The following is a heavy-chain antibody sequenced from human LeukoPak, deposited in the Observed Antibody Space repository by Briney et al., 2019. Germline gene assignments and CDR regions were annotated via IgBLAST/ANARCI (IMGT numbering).Heavy chain of an antibody. CDR3: AGLVVVTTHDAFDI. Sequence: ASVKVSCKASGYSFTGYYMQWVRQAPGQGLEWMGWINPNSGATSYAQKFQGRVTMTRDTSISTAYMELSRLRSDDTAVYYCAGLVVVTTHDAFDIWGQGTMVTVSS. J-gene: IGHJ3*02. CDR2: INPNSGAT. D-gene: IGHD3-22*01. CDR1: GYSFTGYY. V-gene: IGHV1-2*02.